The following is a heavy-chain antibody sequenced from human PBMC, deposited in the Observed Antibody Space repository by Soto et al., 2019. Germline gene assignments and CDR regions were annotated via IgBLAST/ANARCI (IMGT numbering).Heavy chain of an antibody. CDR1: EESSSSRSGR. CDR2: IYHSGRT. D-gene: IGHD2-8*02. CDR3: ASKRRTVVSQADFGN. V-gene: IGHV4-39*01. Sequence: VSEESSSSRSGRCGCIRKPPGKGLEWIGSIYHSGRTYYNPSLRSRVSISIDTSKNQFSLKLSSVTAADTALYYCASKRRTVVSQADFGNWGQRALVTVLS. J-gene: IGHJ4*02.